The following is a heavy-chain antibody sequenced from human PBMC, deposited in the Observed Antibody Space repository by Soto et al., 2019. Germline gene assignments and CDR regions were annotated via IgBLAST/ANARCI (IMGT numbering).Heavy chain of an antibody. CDR1: GGSFSAYY. D-gene: IGHD3-22*01. CDR3: ARGSVDTVDSSGFYEY. J-gene: IGHJ4*01. CDR2: INHSGGT. Sequence: PSETLSLTCAVYGGSFSAYYWSWIRQPPGKGLEWIGEINHSGGTSYNPSLKSRVTISVDTSKSQFSLKLTSVTAADRAVYYCARGSVDTVDSSGFYEYWGQRTPVNDS. V-gene: IGHV4-34*01.